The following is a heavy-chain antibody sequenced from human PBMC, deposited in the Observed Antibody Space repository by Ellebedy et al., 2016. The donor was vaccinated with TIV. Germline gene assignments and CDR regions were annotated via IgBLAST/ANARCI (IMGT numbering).Heavy chain of an antibody. V-gene: IGHV3-74*01. CDR1: GFTLSGYY. CDR2: INTDGGST. D-gene: IGHD3-9*01. Sequence: GESLKISCVASGFTLSGYYMHWVRQVPGKGLVWLSRINTDGGSTSYVDSVEGRFTISRDNAKKTVYLEMSSLRAEDTAVYYCARESVRYFDWDFWGQGTPVTVSS. J-gene: IGHJ4*02. CDR3: ARESVRYFDWDF.